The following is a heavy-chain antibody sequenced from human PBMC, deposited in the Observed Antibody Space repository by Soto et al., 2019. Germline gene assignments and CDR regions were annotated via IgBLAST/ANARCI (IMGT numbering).Heavy chain of an antibody. CDR2: INPSGGST. Sequence: ASVKVSCKASGYTFTSYYMHWVRQAPGQVLEWMGIINPSGGSTSYAQKFQGRVTMTRDTSTSTVYMELSSLRSEDTAVYYCARALVLDYDFWSGKRYYFDYWGQGTLVTVSS. D-gene: IGHD3-3*01. J-gene: IGHJ4*02. V-gene: IGHV1-46*01. CDR3: ARALVLDYDFWSGKRYYFDY. CDR1: GYTFTSYY.